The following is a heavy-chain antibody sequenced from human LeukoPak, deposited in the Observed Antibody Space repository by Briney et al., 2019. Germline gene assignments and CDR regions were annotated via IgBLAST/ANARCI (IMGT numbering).Heavy chain of an antibody. D-gene: IGHD3-16*01. J-gene: IGHJ4*02. CDR3: ARDSYVWGSYKGAFDY. V-gene: IGHV3-21*01. CDR1: GFTFSSYS. Sequence: GGSLRLSCAASGFTFSSYSMNWVRQAPGKGLEWVSSISSSNSYIYYADSVKGRFTISRDNAKNSLYLQMNSLRAEDTAVYYCARDSYVWGSYKGAFDYWGQGTLVTVSS. CDR2: ISSSNSYI.